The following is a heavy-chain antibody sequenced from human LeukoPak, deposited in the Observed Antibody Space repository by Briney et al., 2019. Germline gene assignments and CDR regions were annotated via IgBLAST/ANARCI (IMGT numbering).Heavy chain of an antibody. CDR3: ARDTGFRHGYYYYGMDV. V-gene: IGHV4-59*01. D-gene: IGHD1-14*01. CDR2: IYYSGST. CDR1: GGSISSYY. J-gene: IGHJ6*02. Sequence: SETLSLTCTVSGGSISSYYWSWIRQPPGKGLEWIGYIYYSGSTNYNPSLKSRVTISVDTSKNQFSLKLSSVTAADTAVYYCARDTGFRHGYYYYGMDVWGQGTTVTVSS.